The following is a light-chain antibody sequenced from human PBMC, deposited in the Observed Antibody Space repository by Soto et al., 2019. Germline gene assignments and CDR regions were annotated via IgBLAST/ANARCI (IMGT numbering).Light chain of an antibody. CDR2: GAS. CDR1: QSVSNTY. J-gene: IGKJ2*01. CDR3: QQYGHSPRT. V-gene: IGKV3-20*01. Sequence: EIVLTQSPGTLSLSPGERATLSCWASQSVSNTYLAWYQQKPGQAPRLLISGASSRATGIPDRFSGSGSGTDFTLNISRLEPEDFAVYFCQQYGHSPRTFGQGTKLEIK.